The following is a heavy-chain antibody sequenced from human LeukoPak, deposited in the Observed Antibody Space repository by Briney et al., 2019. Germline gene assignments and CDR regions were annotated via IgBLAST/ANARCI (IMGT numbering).Heavy chain of an antibody. Sequence: ASVKVSCKASGGTFSSYAISWVRQGPGQGLEWMGRIIPILGIANYAQKFQGRVTITADKSTSTAYMELSSLRSEDTAVYYCARERNYYDSSGYYYLDYWGQGTLVTVSS. CDR3: ARERNYYDSSGYYYLDY. CDR1: GGTFSSYA. CDR2: IIPILGIA. J-gene: IGHJ4*02. D-gene: IGHD3-22*01. V-gene: IGHV1-69*04.